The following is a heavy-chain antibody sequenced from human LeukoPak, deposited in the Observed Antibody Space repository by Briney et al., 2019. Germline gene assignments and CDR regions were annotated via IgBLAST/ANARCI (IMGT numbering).Heavy chain of an antibody. V-gene: IGHV1-69*04. CDR3: AREPYIAAAAHNWFDP. CDR2: IIPILGIA. J-gene: IGHJ5*02. CDR1: GGTFSSYA. Sequence: ASVKVSCRASGGTFSSYAISWVRQAPGQGLEWMGRIIPILGIANYAQKFQGRVTITADKSTSTAYMELSSLRSEDTAVYYCAREPYIAAAAHNWFDPWGQGTLVTVSS. D-gene: IGHD6-13*01.